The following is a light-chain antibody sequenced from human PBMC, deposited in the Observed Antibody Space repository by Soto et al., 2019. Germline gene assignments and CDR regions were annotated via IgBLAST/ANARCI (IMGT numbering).Light chain of an antibody. Sequence: DVVVTQTPLSLSVTPGQPASISCKSSRSLLYTNGKTHLYWYLQRPGQPPQPLLYEVANRFSGVPDRFSGGGSGTDFTLKISRVEAEDVGVYYCMQSIELPLTFGGGTKVEIK. CDR1: RSLLYTNGKTH. CDR3: MQSIELPLT. J-gene: IGKJ4*01. CDR2: EVA. V-gene: IGKV2D-29*01.